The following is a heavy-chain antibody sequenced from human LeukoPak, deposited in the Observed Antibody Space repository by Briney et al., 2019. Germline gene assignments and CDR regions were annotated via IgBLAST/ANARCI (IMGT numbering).Heavy chain of an antibody. CDR1: GFTFSSYG. CDR2: ISYDGSNR. Sequence: GGSLRLSCAASGFTFSSYGMHWVRQAPGKGLEWVAVISYDGSNRYYADSVKGRFTISRDTSKNSLYLQMNSLRAEDTAVYYCAELGITMIGGVWGKGTTVTISS. CDR3: AELGITMIGGV. V-gene: IGHV3-30*18. J-gene: IGHJ6*04. D-gene: IGHD3-10*02.